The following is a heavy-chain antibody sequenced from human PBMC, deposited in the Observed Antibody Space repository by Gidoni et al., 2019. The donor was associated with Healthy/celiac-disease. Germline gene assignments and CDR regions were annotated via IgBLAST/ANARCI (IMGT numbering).Heavy chain of an antibody. D-gene: IGHD5-18*01. CDR2: IYYSRST. J-gene: IGHJ4*02. CDR1: GGSISSYY. Sequence: QVQLQESGPGLVTPSATLSLTCPVSGGSISSYYWSWIRQPPGKGLECIGYIYYSRSTNYNPSLKSRVTISVDTSKNQFSLKRSSVTAADTAVYYCARTRDIYGYPLDYWGQGTLVTVSS. V-gene: IGHV4-59*08. CDR3: ARTRDIYGYPLDY.